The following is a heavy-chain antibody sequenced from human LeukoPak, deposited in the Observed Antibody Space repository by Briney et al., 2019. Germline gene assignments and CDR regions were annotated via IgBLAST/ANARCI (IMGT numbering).Heavy chain of an antibody. D-gene: IGHD3/OR15-3a*01. CDR1: GFTFDDYA. J-gene: IGHJ4*02. Sequence: GGSLRLSCAASGFTFDDYAMHWVRQAPGKGLEWVSGISWDSGTIGYADSVKGRFTISRDNAKNSLYLQMNSLRAEDTDLYYCAKGSGLVIKGYYFDYWGQGILVTVSS. CDR2: ISWDSGTI. CDR3: AKGSGLVIKGYYFDY. V-gene: IGHV3-9*01.